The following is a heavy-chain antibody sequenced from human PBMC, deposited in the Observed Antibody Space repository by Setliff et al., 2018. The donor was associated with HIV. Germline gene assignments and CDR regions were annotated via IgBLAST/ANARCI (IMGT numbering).Heavy chain of an antibody. D-gene: IGHD3-22*01. Sequence: GGSLRLSCAASGFTFSNSAMHWVRQAPGKGLGWVAGISYDGSNKYYADSVKGRFTISRDNSKNTLYLQMNSLRAEDTALYFCAKDKNKALSSGSPFQHWGQGTQVTVSS. V-gene: IGHV3-30*04. CDR3: AKDKNKALSSGSPFQH. J-gene: IGHJ1*01. CDR2: ISYDGSNK. CDR1: GFTFSNSA.